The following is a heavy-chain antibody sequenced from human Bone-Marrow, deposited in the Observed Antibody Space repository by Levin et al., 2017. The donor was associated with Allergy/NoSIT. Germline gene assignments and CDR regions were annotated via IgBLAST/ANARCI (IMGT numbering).Heavy chain of an antibody. Sequence: GGSLRLSCEATGFTFSHHAMHWVRQAPGKGLEWVAVISYDGSSQFYRDSEKGRFTISRDNSKNTLYLEMNSLRPEDTAVYYCARDRLAAAGGDGIDHWGQGALVTVSS. CDR1: GFTFSHHA. D-gene: IGHD6-13*01. J-gene: IGHJ4*02. V-gene: IGHV3-30*04. CDR3: ARDRLAAAGGDGIDH. CDR2: ISYDGSSQ.